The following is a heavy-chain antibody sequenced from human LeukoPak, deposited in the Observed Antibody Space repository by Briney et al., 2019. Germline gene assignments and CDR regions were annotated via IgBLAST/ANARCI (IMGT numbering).Heavy chain of an antibody. Sequence: GGSLRLSCAASGFTVSSNYMSWVRQAPGKGLEWVSVIYSGGSTYYADSVKGRFTISRDNSKNTLYLQMNKLRAEDTAVYYCARDGRKVITSGWYYFDCWGQGTLVTVSS. CDR1: GFTVSSNY. J-gene: IGHJ4*02. CDR2: IYSGGST. D-gene: IGHD6-19*01. V-gene: IGHV3-53*01. CDR3: ARDGRKVITSGWYYFDC.